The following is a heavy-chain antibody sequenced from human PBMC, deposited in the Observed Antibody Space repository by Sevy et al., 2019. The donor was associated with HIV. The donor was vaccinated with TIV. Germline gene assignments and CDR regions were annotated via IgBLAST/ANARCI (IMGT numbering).Heavy chain of an antibody. Sequence: ASVKVSCKASGYTFTSYYMHWVRQAPGQGLEWMGIINPSDGSTSYAQKFQGRVTMTRDTSTSKVYMELSSLRFKDTAVYYCARYLTVIGSSWYGAFDIWGQGTMVTVSS. V-gene: IGHV1-46*01. CDR2: INPSDGST. D-gene: IGHD6-13*01. CDR1: GYTFTSYY. CDR3: ARYLTVIGSSWYGAFDI. J-gene: IGHJ3*02.